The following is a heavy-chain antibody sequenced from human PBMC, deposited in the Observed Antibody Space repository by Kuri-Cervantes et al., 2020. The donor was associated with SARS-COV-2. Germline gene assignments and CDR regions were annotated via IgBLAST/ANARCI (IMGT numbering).Heavy chain of an antibody. CDR1: GDSVTSRSYF. CDR2: VYDSGST. J-gene: IGHJ4*02. V-gene: IGHV4-39*07. D-gene: IGHD4-17*01. CDR3: ARDPDYGDQDY. Sequence: SETLSLTCTVSGDSVTSRSYFWGWVRQPPGKGLEWIGTVYDSGSTSYSPSLKSRVIISLDSSKNWLSLRLSSVTAADTAVYYCARDPDYGDQDYWGQGTLVTVSS.